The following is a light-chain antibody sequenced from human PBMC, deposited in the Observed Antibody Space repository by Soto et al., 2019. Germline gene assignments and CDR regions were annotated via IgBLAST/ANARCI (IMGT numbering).Light chain of an antibody. CDR1: QSVSGW. V-gene: IGKV1-5*01. CDR3: QQLVSYPQ. J-gene: IGKJ4*02. Sequence: DVQMTQSPSTLSASVGDTVTVTCRASQSVSGWLAWYQQKPGKAPNLLISAASTLQTGVPSRFSGSGSGTEFTLTISSLQPEDFATYYCQQLVSYPQFGGGTKVDI. CDR2: AAS.